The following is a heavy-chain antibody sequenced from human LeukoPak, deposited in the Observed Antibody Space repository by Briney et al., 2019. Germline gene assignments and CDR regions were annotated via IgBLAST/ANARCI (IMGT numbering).Heavy chain of an antibody. Sequence: SVKVSCKASGGTFSSYAISWVRQAPGQGLEWMGRIIPILGIANYAQKFQGRVTITADKSTSTAYMELSSLRSEDTAVYYCARLGDGYNSEFDYWGQGTLVTVSS. J-gene: IGHJ4*02. CDR2: IIPILGIA. CDR1: GGTFSSYA. D-gene: IGHD5-24*01. V-gene: IGHV1-69*04. CDR3: ARLGDGYNSEFDY.